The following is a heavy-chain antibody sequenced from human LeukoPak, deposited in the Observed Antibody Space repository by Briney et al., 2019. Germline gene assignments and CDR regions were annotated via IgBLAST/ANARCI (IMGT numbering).Heavy chain of an antibody. Sequence: PSETLSLTCAVSGYSISSGYYWGWIRQPPGKGLEWIGSIYHSGSTYYNPSLKSRVTISVDTSKNQFSLKLSSVTAADTAVYYCARDRGKVTGWFDPWGQGTLVTVSS. CDR2: IYHSGST. CDR3: ARDRGKVTGWFDP. J-gene: IGHJ5*02. CDR1: GYSISSGYY. D-gene: IGHD2-21*02. V-gene: IGHV4-38-2*02.